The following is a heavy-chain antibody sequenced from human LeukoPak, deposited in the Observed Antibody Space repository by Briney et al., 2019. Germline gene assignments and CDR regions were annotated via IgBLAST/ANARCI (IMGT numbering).Heavy chain of an antibody. J-gene: IGHJ4*02. CDR3: ARRGGGGVGSGSYWYFDY. Sequence: PSETLSLTCTVSGGSISSYYWSWIRQPPGKGLEWIGYIYYSGSTNYNPSLKSRVTISVDTSKNQFSLKLSSVTAADTAVYYCARRGGGGVGSGSYWYFDYWGQGTLVTVSS. CDR2: IYYSGST. V-gene: IGHV4-59*08. D-gene: IGHD3-10*01. CDR1: GGSISSYY.